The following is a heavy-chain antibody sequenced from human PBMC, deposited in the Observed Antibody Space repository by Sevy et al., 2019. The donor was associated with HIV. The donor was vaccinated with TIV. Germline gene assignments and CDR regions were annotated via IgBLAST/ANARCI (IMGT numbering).Heavy chain of an antibody. CDR3: ARGGGYCSSTSCYGSLDY. J-gene: IGHJ4*02. Sequence: SETLSPTCTVSGGSISSYYWSWIRQPPGKGLEWIGYIYYSGSTNYNPSLKSRVTISVDTSKNQFSLKLSSVTAADTAVYYCARGGGYCSSTSCYGSLDYWGQGTLVTVSS. D-gene: IGHD2-2*01. CDR1: GGSISSYY. V-gene: IGHV4-59*01. CDR2: IYYSGST.